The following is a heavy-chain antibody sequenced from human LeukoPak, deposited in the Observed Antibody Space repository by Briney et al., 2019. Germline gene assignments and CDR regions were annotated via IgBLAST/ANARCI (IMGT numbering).Heavy chain of an antibody. J-gene: IGHJ4*02. CDR2: IYYSGST. Sequence: SETLSLTCTVSGGSISSSYWNWIRQPPGKGLEWIGYIYYSGSTNYNPSLKSRVTISVDTSKKQFSLKLSSVTAADTAVYYCASSKWELSPFDYWGQGTLVTVSS. CDR1: GGSISSSY. CDR3: ASSKWELSPFDY. D-gene: IGHD1-26*01. V-gene: IGHV4-59*08.